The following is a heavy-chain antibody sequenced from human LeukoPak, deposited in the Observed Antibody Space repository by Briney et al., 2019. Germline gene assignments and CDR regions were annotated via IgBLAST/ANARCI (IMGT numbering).Heavy chain of an antibody. D-gene: IGHD6-19*01. CDR1: GFTFSSYW. V-gene: IGHV3-74*01. CDR3: AREVGSSCWYDAFNI. J-gene: IGHJ3*02. CDR2: IKSDGSRT. Sequence: PGGSLRLSRAASGFTFSSYWMHWVRQAPGKGLVWVSRIKSDGSRTSYADSVKGRFTISRDNAKNTLYLQMNSLRAEDTAVYYCAREVGSSCWYDAFNIWGQGTMVTVSS.